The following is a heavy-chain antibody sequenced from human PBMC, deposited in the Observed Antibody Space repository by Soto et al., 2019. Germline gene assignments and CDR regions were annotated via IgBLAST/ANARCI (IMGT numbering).Heavy chain of an antibody. V-gene: IGHV1-18*01. CDR3: AREGQAPYYYYGMDV. CDR2: ISGYNGNT. Sequence: QVQVVQSGDEVKKPGASVKVSYKASGYTFTTYGFSWVRQAPGQGLEWMGWISGYNGNTKYAEKFQGRVTMTTDTSTSTAHTELRSLRSDDTAVYYCAREGQAPYYYYGMDVWGQGTAVTVSS. J-gene: IGHJ6*02. CDR1: GYTFTTYG.